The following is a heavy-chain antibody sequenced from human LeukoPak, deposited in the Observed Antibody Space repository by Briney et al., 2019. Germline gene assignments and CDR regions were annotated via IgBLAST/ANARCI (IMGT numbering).Heavy chain of an antibody. CDR3: ARAPYRRYYGSGSQKNYFDY. CDR2: INSDGSST. D-gene: IGHD3-10*01. CDR1: GFTFSSYW. V-gene: IGHV3-74*01. Sequence: GGSLRLSCAASGFTFSSYWMHWVRQAPGKGLVWVSRINSDGSSTSYADSVKGRFTTSRDNAKNTLYLQMNSLRAEDTAVYYCARAPYRRYYGSGSQKNYFDYWGQGTLVTVSS. J-gene: IGHJ4*02.